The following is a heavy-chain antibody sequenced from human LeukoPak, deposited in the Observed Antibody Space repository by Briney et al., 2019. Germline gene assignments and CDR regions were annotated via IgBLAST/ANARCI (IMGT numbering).Heavy chain of an antibody. CDR3: ARAVSDCSSTSCYVVVGAGHFDY. Sequence: ASVKVSCKASGYTFTSYDMNWVRQATGQGLEWMGWMNPNSGNTGYAQKFQGRVTMTRNTSIRTAYMELSSLRSEDTAVYYCARAVSDCSSTSCYVVVGAGHFDYWGQGTLVTVSS. V-gene: IGHV1-8*01. J-gene: IGHJ4*02. D-gene: IGHD2-2*01. CDR2: MNPNSGNT. CDR1: GYTFTSYD.